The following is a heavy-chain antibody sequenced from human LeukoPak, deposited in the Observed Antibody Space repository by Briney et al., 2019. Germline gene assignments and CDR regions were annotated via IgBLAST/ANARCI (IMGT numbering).Heavy chain of an antibody. V-gene: IGHV3-74*01. Sequence: PGGSLRLSCAASGFTFSDFWTHWVRHAPGKGLVWVSRINSGGTVTNYADSVKGRLTISRDNAKNTLYLQMNSLRAEDTAVYYCARAGITMIVAKSDYWGQGTLVTVSS. CDR3: ARAGITMIVAKSDY. D-gene: IGHD3-22*01. CDR1: GFTFSDFW. J-gene: IGHJ4*02. CDR2: INSGGTVT.